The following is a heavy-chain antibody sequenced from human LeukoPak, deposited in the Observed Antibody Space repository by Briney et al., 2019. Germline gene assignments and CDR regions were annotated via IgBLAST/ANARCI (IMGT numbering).Heavy chain of an antibody. CDR3: ARRRERGASDAFAF. V-gene: IGHV3-74*01. Sequence: GGSLRLSCAASGFTFSSFWMYWVRQAPGKGLVWVSRINSDGGSTTYADSVKGRFTISRDNAKNTVYLQMNCLRAEDTAVYYCARRRERGASDAFAFWGQGTMVTVSS. CDR1: GFTFSSFW. J-gene: IGHJ3*01. CDR2: INSDGGST. D-gene: IGHD3-16*01.